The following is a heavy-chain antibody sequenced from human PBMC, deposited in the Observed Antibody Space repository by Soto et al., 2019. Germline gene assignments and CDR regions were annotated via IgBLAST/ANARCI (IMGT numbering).Heavy chain of an antibody. J-gene: IGHJ6*02. D-gene: IGHD3-16*01. CDR3: ATGFRLPVDLGGDYYYGMDV. CDR2: IYYTGNT. V-gene: IGHV4-61*01. CDR1: GGSVSSGSYY. Sequence: SETLSLTCTVSGGSVSSGSYYWSWIRQPPGKVLEWIGYIYYTGNTNYSPSLKSRVTISVDTSRNQFSLKLSSVTAADTAIYYCATGFRLPVDLGGDYYYGMDVWGQGTTVTVS.